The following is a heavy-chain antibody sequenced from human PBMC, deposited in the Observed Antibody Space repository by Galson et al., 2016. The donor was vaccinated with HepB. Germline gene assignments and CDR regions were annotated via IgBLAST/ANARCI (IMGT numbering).Heavy chain of an antibody. CDR1: GFTLSDYW. CDR3: ARLSRPYGLDV. D-gene: IGHD6-13*01. V-gene: IGHV3-7*01. J-gene: IGHJ6*02. CDR2: INEDGSIK. Sequence: SLRLSCAASGFTLSDYWMTWVRQAPGKGLEWVANINEDGSIKLYVNSVKGRFTISRDNTRNSVYLEMNSLSGDDTAVHYCARLSRPYGLDVWGHGTTVTVSS.